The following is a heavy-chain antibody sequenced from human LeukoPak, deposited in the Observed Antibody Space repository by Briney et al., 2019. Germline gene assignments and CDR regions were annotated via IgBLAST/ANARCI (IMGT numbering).Heavy chain of an antibody. V-gene: IGHV1-24*01. Sequence: GASVKVSCKASGYTFTGYYMHWVRQAPGKGLEWMGGFDPEDGETIYAQKFQGRVTMTEDTSTDTAYMELSSLRSEDTAVYYCATAPSYCSGGSCYLANWFDPWGQGTLVTVSS. J-gene: IGHJ5*02. CDR2: FDPEDGET. D-gene: IGHD2-15*01. CDR3: ATAPSYCSGGSCYLANWFDP. CDR1: GYTFTGYY.